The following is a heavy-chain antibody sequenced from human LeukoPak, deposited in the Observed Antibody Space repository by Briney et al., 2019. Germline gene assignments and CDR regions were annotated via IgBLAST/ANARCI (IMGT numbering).Heavy chain of an antibody. J-gene: IGHJ4*02. CDR1: GGSFSGYY. V-gene: IGHV4-34*01. CDR3: ARLDRGVFDY. CDR2: INHSGST. D-gene: IGHD3-10*01. Sequence: SETLSLTCAVYGGSFSGYYWSWIRQPPGKGLEWIGEINHSGSTNYNPSLKSRVTISVDTSKNQFSLKLSSVTAADTAVYYCARLDRGVFDYWGQGTLVTVSS.